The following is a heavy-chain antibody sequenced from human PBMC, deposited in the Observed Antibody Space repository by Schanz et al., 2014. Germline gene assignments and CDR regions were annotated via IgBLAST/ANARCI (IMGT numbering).Heavy chain of an antibody. D-gene: IGHD4-17*01. CDR2: INAGTGNT. J-gene: IGHJ4*02. CDR3: ARGYGDSPTDF. Sequence: GPGVKEPGASVKVSCEASRYTFNTYGLNWVRQAPGQRLEWMGWINAGTGNTEYSQKFQGRVTITRDTLASTAYMEVSSLRSEDTAVYYCARGYGDSPTDFWGQGTLVTVSS. V-gene: IGHV1-3*01. CDR1: RYTFNTYG.